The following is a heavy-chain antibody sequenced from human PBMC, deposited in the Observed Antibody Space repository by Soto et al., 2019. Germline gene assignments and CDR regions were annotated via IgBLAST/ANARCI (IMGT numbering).Heavy chain of an antibody. J-gene: IGHJ5*02. D-gene: IGHD6-19*01. CDR3: ARGSSGWYFWFDP. CDR2: INPNSGNT. Sequence: GASVKVSCKASGGTFSSYAISWVRQAPGQGLEWMGGINPNSGNTNYAQKLQGRVTMTTDTSTSTAYMELRSLRSDDTAVYYCARGSSGWYFWFDPWGQGTLVTVSS. V-gene: IGHV1-18*01. CDR1: GGTFSSYA.